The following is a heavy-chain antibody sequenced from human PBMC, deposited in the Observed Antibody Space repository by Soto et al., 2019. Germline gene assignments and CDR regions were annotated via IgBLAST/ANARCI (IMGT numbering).Heavy chain of an antibody. D-gene: IGHD2-15*01. V-gene: IGHV4-59*08. CDR3: ARRYGGGFDY. CDR1: GGSISSYY. Sequence: SETLSLTCTFSGGSISSYYWSWIRQPPGKGLEWIGYIYYSGSTNYNPSLKSRVTISVDTSKNQFSLKLSSVTAADTAVYYCARRYGGGFDYWGQGTLVTVS. CDR2: IYYSGST. J-gene: IGHJ4*02.